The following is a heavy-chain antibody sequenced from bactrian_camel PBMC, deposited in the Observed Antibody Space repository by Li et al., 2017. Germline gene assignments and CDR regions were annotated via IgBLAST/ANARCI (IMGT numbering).Heavy chain of an antibody. Sequence: QLVESGGGSVQAGGSLRLSCAAPGVTYSMYCMAWFREGPGKEREGVASIDGDGTTTYADSVKGRFTISIDNNKNILLLQMNDLRPGDTAMYYCAAASRGEDNSETDDGWHSLEESDYHYWGQGTQVTVS. CDR1: GVTYSMYC. D-gene: IGHD5*01. V-gene: IGHV3S1*01. CDR3: AAASRGEDNSETDDGWHSLEESDYHY. J-gene: IGHJ4*01. CDR2: IDGDGTT.